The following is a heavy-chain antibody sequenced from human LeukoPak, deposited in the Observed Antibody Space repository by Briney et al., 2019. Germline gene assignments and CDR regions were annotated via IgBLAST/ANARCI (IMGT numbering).Heavy chain of an antibody. CDR2: INPSGGST. V-gene: IGHV1-46*01. CDR1: GYTFTSYY. D-gene: IGHD5-24*01. CDR3: ARDPILSRMATIPYFDY. Sequence: ASVKVSCKASGYTFTSYYMHWVRQAPGQGLEWMGIINPSGGSTSYAQKFQGRVTMTRDTSTSTVYMELSSLRSEDTAVYFCARDPILSRMATIPYFDYWGQGTLVTVSS. J-gene: IGHJ4*02.